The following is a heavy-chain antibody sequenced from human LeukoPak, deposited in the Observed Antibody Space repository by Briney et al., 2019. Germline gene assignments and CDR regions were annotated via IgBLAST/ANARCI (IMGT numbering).Heavy chain of an antibody. V-gene: IGHV3-13*01. CDR3: AKGRKVGATTGAFDI. J-gene: IGHJ3*02. CDR2: IGTAGDT. D-gene: IGHD1-26*01. Sequence: GGSLRLSCAASGFTFSSYDMHWVRQATGKGLEWVSAIGTAGDTYYPGSVKGRFTISRDNSKNMLYLQMNSLRAEDTAVYYCAKGRKVGATTGAFDIWGQGTMVTVSS. CDR1: GFTFSSYD.